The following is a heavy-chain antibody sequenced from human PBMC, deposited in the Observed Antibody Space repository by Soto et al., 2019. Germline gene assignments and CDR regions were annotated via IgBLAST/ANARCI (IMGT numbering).Heavy chain of an antibody. CDR3: ARGTTSSSSGSFDI. Sequence: SPTLSLTCAISGDSVSSNSAAWNWIRQSPSRGLEWLGRTYYRSKWYNDYAVSVKSRITINPDTSKNQFSLQLNSVTPEDTAVYYCARGTTSSSSGSFDIWGQGTMVTVSS. J-gene: IGHJ3*02. V-gene: IGHV6-1*01. D-gene: IGHD6-6*01. CDR1: GDSVSSNSAA. CDR2: TYYRSKWYN.